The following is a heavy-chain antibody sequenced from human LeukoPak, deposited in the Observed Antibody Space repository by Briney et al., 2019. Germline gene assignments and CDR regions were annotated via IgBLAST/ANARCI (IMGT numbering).Heavy chain of an antibody. J-gene: IGHJ5*02. CDR1: GGSISSYY. Sequence: PSETLSLTCTVSGGSISSYYWSWIRQPAGKGLEWIGRINTSGSTNYNPSLKSRVTLSVDTSKNQFSLKLSSVAAADTAVYYCAREQYQRFDPWGQGTLVTVSS. D-gene: IGHD2-2*01. CDR2: INTSGST. V-gene: IGHV4-4*07. CDR3: AREQYQRFDP.